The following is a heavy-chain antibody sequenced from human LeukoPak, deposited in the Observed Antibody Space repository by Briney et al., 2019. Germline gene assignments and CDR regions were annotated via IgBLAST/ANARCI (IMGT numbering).Heavy chain of an antibody. J-gene: IGHJ6*03. CDR1: GGSISDAAYY. CDR2: IYYSGST. Sequence: SQTLSLTCTVSGGSISDAAYYWSWIRQYPGEGLEWIGYIYYSGSTSYNPSLKSRVTISVDTSKKQFSLKLTSVTAADTAVYYCASSTSLYYYYYYMDVWGKGTTVTVSS. D-gene: IGHD2-2*01. V-gene: IGHV4-31*03. CDR3: ASSTSLYYYYYYMDV.